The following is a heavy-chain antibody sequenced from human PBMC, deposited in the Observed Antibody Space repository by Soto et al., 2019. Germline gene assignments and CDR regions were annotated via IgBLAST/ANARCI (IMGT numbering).Heavy chain of an antibody. CDR3: ARDRTEYYYGSGSPHYYYYYGMDV. V-gene: IGHV4-59*01. D-gene: IGHD3-10*01. CDR1: GGSINDYY. Sequence: SETLSLTCTVSGGSINDYYWSWIRRPPGKGLEWIGYISYRGYTNYNPSLKSRVTISVVTSKNQFSLKLSSVTAADTAVYYCARDRTEYYYGSGSPHYYYYYGMDVWGQGTTVTVSS. J-gene: IGHJ6*02. CDR2: ISYRGYT.